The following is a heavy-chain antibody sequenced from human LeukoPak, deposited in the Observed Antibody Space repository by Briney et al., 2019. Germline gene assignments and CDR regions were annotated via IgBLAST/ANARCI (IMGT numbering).Heavy chain of an antibody. Sequence: GGSLRLSCAASGFTVSSNYMSWVRQAPGKGLEWVSVIYSGGSTYYADSVKGRFTISRDNSKNTLYLQVNSLRAEDTAVYYCARRGYSYGSPFDYWGQGTLVTVSS. CDR2: IYSGGST. CDR1: GFTVSSNY. CDR3: ARRGYSYGSPFDY. D-gene: IGHD5-18*01. V-gene: IGHV3-53*01. J-gene: IGHJ4*02.